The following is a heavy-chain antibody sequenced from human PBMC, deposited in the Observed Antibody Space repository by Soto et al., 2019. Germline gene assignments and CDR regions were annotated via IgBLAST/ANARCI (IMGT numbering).Heavy chain of an antibody. V-gene: IGHV1-46*01. J-gene: IGHJ4*02. CDR2: INPSGGST. D-gene: IGHD3-22*01. CDR3: LIRWSSGPQAYYFDY. CDR1: GHSFTAYY. Sequence: ASVKVSCKASGHSFTAYYMHRVRQAPGQGLEWMGIINPSGGSTSYAQKFQGRVTMTRDTSTSTVYMELSSLRSEDTAVYYCLIRWSSGPQAYYFDYWGQGTLVTVSS.